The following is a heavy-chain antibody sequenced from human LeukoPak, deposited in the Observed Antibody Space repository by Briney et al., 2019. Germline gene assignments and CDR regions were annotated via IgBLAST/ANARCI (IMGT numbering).Heavy chain of an antibody. D-gene: IGHD3-10*01. CDR1: GFTLSSHN. V-gene: IGHV3-48*01. J-gene: IGHJ3*02. CDR2: ISSSGSIT. CDR3: ARPGITAFDI. Sequence: GGSLRLSCVASGFTLSSHNINWVRQAPGKGLEWVSHISSSGSITYYGDSVKGRITISRDNAKNSVSLYMNSLRAEDSAVYYCARPGITAFDIWGQGTMVTVSS.